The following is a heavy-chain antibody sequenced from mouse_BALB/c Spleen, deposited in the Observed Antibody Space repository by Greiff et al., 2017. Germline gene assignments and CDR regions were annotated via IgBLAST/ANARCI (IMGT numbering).Heavy chain of an antibody. Sequence: EVKLMESGGGLVQPGGSRKLSCAASGFTFSSFGMHWVRQAPEKGLEWVAYISSGSSTIYYADTVKGRFTISRDNPKNTLFLQMTSLRSEDTAMYYCARSSLTTATYYFDYWGQGTTLAVSS. V-gene: IGHV5-17*02. CDR2: ISSGSSTI. CDR1: GFTFSSFG. D-gene: IGHD1-2*01. CDR3: ARSSLTTATYYFDY. J-gene: IGHJ2*01.